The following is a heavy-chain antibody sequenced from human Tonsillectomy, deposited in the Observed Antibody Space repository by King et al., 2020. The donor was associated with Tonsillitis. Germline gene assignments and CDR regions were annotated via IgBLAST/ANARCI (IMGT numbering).Heavy chain of an antibody. CDR3: ARDLYDFGRGYFYGMDV. V-gene: IGHV4-59*01. J-gene: IGHJ6*02. CDR1: GGSISSYY. Sequence: QLQESGPGLVKPSETLSLTCSVSGGSISSYYWSWIRQPPGKGLEWIGYMYSGSINYNPSLKSRVTISVDTSKNQFSLKLSSVTAADTAVYYCARDLYDFGRGYFYGMDVWGQGTAVTVSS. CDR2: MYSGSI. D-gene: IGHD3-3*01.